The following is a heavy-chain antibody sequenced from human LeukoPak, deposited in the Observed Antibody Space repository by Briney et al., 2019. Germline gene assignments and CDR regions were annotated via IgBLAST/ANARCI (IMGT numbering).Heavy chain of an antibody. J-gene: IGHJ4*02. CDR1: GGSFSGCY. V-gene: IGHV4-34*01. CDR3: ARAPSSLGIPEGYFDY. D-gene: IGHD6-6*01. CDR2: INHSGST. Sequence: TLSLTCAVYGGSFSGCYWSWIRQPPGKGLEWIGEINHSGSTNYNPSLKSRVTISVDTSKNQFSLKLSSVTAADTAVYYCARAPSSLGIPEGYFDYWGQGTLVTVSS.